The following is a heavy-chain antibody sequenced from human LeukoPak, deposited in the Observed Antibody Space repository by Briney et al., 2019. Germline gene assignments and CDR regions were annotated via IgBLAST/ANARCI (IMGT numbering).Heavy chain of an antibody. D-gene: IGHD3-22*01. Sequence: PGGSLRLSCTASGFTFNDYYMSWIRQAPGKGPEWLSYISGSENTIYYADSVGGRFTISRDNAKNSLSLQMNSLRAEDTALYYCARYDTSGYYPDFWGQGTLLTVSS. V-gene: IGHV3-11*01. CDR2: ISGSENTI. CDR3: ARYDTSGYYPDF. CDR1: GFTFNDYY. J-gene: IGHJ4*02.